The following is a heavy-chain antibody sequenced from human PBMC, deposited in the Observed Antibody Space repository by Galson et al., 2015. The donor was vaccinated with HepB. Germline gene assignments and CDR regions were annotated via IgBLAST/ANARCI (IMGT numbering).Heavy chain of an antibody. J-gene: IGHJ3*02. D-gene: IGHD3-10*01. V-gene: IGHV3-11*06. Sequence: SLRLSCAASGFTFSDYYMSWIRQAPGKGLEWISYISGSSSYINYADSVKGRFTISRDNAKNSLFLQMNSLRAEDTAVYYCARDSAHNLWFGGAFDIWGQGTMVTVSS. CDR2: ISGSSSYI. CDR3: ARDSAHNLWFGGAFDI. CDR1: GFTFSDYY.